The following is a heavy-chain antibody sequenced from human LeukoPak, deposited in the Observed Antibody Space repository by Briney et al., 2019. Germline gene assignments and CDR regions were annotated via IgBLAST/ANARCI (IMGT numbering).Heavy chain of an antibody. Sequence: GGSLRLSCAASGFSFSRYGMHWVRQAPGKGLEWVAVIWHDGSNKYYADSVKGRFTISRDNSKNTLYLQMNSLRAEDTAIYYCARDCSSTSCYDVYYYYYGMDVWGQGTTVTVSS. D-gene: IGHD2-2*01. CDR3: ARDCSSTSCYDVYYYYYGMDV. CDR2: IWHDGSNK. CDR1: GFSFSRYG. J-gene: IGHJ6*02. V-gene: IGHV3-33*01.